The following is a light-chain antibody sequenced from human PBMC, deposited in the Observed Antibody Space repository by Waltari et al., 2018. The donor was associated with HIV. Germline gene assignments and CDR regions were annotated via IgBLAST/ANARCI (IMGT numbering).Light chain of an antibody. CDR1: HIGGKL. Sequence: SYALTQPPSVSVAPGKTARITCGGDHIGGKLVHWYQQKPGQAPVVVICDDSDRPSGIPERFSGSNSGNTATLTISRVEGGDEADYYCQVWVDSRDVAVIFGGGTKLTVL. V-gene: IGLV3-21*04. J-gene: IGLJ2*01. CDR2: DDS. CDR3: QVWVDSRDVAVI.